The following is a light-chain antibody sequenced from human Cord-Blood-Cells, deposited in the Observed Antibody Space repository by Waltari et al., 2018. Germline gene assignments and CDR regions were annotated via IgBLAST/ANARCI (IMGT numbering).Light chain of an antibody. Sequence: DIPMTQSPSSLSASVRDRITSTCRASQGISNSLAWYQQKPGKAPKLLLYAASRLESGVPSRFSGSGSGTDYTLTISSLQPEDFATYYCQQYYSNPRTFGQGTKVEIK. J-gene: IGKJ1*01. CDR3: QQYYSNPRT. CDR2: AAS. V-gene: IGKV1-NL1*01. CDR1: QGISNS.